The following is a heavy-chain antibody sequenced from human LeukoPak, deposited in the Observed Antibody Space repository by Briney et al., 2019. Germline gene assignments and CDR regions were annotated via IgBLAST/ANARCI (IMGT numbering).Heavy chain of an antibody. D-gene: IGHD3-10*01. Sequence: GGSLRLSCAASGFTFSSYEMNWVRQAPGKGLEWVANIKQDGSEKYYVDSVKGRFTISRDNAKNSLYLQMNSLRAEDTAVYYCASGGFGELLFDYWGQGTLVTVSS. CDR2: IKQDGSEK. V-gene: IGHV3-7*01. CDR1: GFTFSSYE. J-gene: IGHJ4*02. CDR3: ASGGFGELLFDY.